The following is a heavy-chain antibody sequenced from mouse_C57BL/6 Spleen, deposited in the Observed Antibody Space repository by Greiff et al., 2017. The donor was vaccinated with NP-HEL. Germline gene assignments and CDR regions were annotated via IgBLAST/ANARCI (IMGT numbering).Heavy chain of an antibody. CDR1: GFSLTSYG. J-gene: IGHJ4*01. D-gene: IGHD2-4*01. CDR3: ARRGDYDNYYAMDY. Sequence: QVQLKESGPGLVAPSQSLSITCIVSGFSLTSYGVHWVRQPPGKGLEWLVVIWSDGSTTYNSALKSRLSISKDNSKSQVFLKMNSLQTDDTAMYYCARRGDYDNYYAMDYWGQGTSVTVSS. CDR2: IWSDGST. V-gene: IGHV2-6*03.